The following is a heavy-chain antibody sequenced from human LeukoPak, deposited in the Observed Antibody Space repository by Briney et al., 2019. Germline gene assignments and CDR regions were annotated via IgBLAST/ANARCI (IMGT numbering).Heavy chain of an antibody. D-gene: IGHD2-8*01. Sequence: SQTLSLTFTLSGVSISSYYWSWIRLPPGKGLEWIANIYYTGDTNYNPSLQSRVTISVDASKGQFSLNLGSVTAADTAVYYCARGFQWHPKPNAFDIWGQGTMVTVSS. CDR1: GVSISSYY. CDR2: IYYTGDT. J-gene: IGHJ3*02. V-gene: IGHV4-59*01. CDR3: ARGFQWHPKPNAFDI.